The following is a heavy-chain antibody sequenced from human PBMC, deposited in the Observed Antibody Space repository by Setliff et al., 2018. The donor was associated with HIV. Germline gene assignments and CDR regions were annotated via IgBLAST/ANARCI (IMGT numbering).Heavy chain of an antibody. Sequence: SLRLSCAASGFTFSSYAMSWVRQAPGKGLEWVSAISGSGGSTYYADSVKGRFTISRDNSKNTLYLQMNSLRAEDTAVYYCAKDRTVVVITIFDYWGQGTLVTAPQ. CDR1: GFTFSSYA. D-gene: IGHD3-22*01. V-gene: IGHV3-23*01. CDR3: AKDRTVVVITIFDY. CDR2: ISGSGGST. J-gene: IGHJ4*02.